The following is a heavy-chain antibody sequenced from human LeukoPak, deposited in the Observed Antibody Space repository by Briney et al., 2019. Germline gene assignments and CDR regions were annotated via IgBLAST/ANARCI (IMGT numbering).Heavy chain of an antibody. V-gene: IGHV3-30*02. Sequence: PGGSLRLSCAASGFIFTNYAMHWVRQAPGKGLEWVAFIRYDGSYKYYADSVKGRFTISRDNSKNTLYLQMNSLRAEDTAVYYCAKLSNNYMDVWGKGTTVTVSS. CDR3: AKLSNNYMDV. J-gene: IGHJ6*03. CDR1: GFIFTNYA. CDR2: IRYDGSYK.